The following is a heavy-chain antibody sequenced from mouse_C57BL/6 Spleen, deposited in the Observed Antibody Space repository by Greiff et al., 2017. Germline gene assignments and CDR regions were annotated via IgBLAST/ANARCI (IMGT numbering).Heavy chain of an antibody. J-gene: IGHJ3*01. CDR1: GYSITSGYY. CDR2: ISYDGSN. CDR3: ARGSVYYGSSYGFAY. Sequence: ESGPGLVKPSQSLSLTCSVTGYSITSGYYWNWIRQFPGNKLEWMGYISYDGSNNYNPSLKNRISITRDTSKNQFFLKLNSVTTEDTATYYCARGSVYYGSSYGFAYWGQGTLGTVSA. V-gene: IGHV3-6*01. D-gene: IGHD1-1*01.